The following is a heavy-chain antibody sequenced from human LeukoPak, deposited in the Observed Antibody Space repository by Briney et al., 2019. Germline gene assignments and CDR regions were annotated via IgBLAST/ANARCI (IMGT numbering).Heavy chain of an antibody. Sequence: PGGSLRLSCAASRFTFSSYAMSWVRQAPGKGLEWVSAISGSGDSTYYADSVKGRFTISRDNSKNTLYLQMNSLRAEDTAVYYCAKRERGSYSLDYRGQGTLVTVSS. V-gene: IGHV3-23*01. CDR2: ISGSGDST. D-gene: IGHD1-26*01. CDR1: RFTFSSYA. CDR3: AKRERGSYSLDY. J-gene: IGHJ4*02.